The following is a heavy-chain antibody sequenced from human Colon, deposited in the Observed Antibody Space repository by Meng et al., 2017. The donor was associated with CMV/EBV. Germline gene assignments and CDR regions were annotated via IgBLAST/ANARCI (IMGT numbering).Heavy chain of an antibody. V-gene: IGHV3-48*03. CDR1: GFNFRSFE. CDR3: ARDPSLITISGVVTYGMDV. CDR2: ISSGGQTN. J-gene: IGHJ6*02. Sequence: GESLKISCSASGFNFRSFEMNWVRQAPGKGLEWVAYISSGGQTNHYADSVKGRFTISRDNTNNSLYLHMTSLRADDTAVYYCARDPSLITISGVVTYGMDVWGPGTTVTVSS. D-gene: IGHD3-3*01.